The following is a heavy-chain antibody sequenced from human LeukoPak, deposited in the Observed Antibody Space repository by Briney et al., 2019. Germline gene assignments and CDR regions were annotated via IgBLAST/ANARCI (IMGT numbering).Heavy chain of an antibody. D-gene: IGHD3-22*01. CDR2: ISSSSSTI. Sequence: GGSLRLSCAASGFTFSSYSMNWVRQAPGKGLEWVSYISSSSSTIYYADSVKGRFALSRDNAKNSLYLQMNSLRAEDTAVYYCARPETPDYYDSSGYYDFDYWGQGTLVTVSS. J-gene: IGHJ4*02. CDR1: GFTFSSYS. V-gene: IGHV3-48*01. CDR3: ARPETPDYYDSSGYYDFDY.